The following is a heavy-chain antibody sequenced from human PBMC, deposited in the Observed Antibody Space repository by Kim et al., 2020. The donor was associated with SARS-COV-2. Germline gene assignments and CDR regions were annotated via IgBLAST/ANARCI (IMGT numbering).Heavy chain of an antibody. V-gene: IGHV4-39*01. D-gene: IGHD3-10*01. J-gene: IGHJ6*02. CDR1: GGSISSSSYY. Sequence: SETLSLTCTVSGGSISSSSYYWGWIRQPPGKGLEWIGSIYYSGSTYYNPSLKSRVTISVDTSKNQFSLKLSSVTAADTAVYYCARHRGRYYGSGSYQEYQNEYCYYGMDVWGQGTTVTVSS. CDR3: ARHRGRYYGSGSYQEYQNEYCYYGMDV. CDR2: IYYSGST.